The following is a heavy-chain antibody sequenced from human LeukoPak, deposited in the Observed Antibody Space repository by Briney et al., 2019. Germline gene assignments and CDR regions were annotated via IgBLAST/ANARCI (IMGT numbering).Heavy chain of an antibody. CDR3: AKVNQLGYSYGFLLAEHNWFDP. CDR1: GFTFSSYA. V-gene: IGHV3-23*01. D-gene: IGHD5-18*01. Sequence: PGGSLRLSCAASGFTFSSYAMSWVRQAPGKGLEWVSAISGSGGSTYYADSVKGRFTISRDNSKNTLYLQMNSLRAEDTAVYYCAKVNQLGYSYGFLLAEHNWFDPWGQGTLVTVSS. CDR2: ISGSGGST. J-gene: IGHJ5*02.